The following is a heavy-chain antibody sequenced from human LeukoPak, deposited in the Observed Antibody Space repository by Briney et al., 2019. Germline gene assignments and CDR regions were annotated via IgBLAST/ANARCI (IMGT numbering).Heavy chain of an antibody. V-gene: IGHV3-21*01. CDR3: ARPAKQWLVEEGVDY. Sequence: GGSLRLSCAASGFTFSSYSMNWVRQAPGKGLEGVSSISSSSSYIYYADSVKGRFTISRDNAKNSLYLQMNSLRAEDTAVYYCARPAKQWLVEEGVDYWGQGTLVTVSS. J-gene: IGHJ4*02. CDR1: GFTFSSYS. CDR2: ISSSSSYI. D-gene: IGHD6-19*01.